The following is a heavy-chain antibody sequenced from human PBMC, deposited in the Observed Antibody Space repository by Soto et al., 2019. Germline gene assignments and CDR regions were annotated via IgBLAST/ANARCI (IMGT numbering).Heavy chain of an antibody. D-gene: IGHD3-9*01. CDR1: GGSISSGDYY. Sequence: SETLSLTCTVSGGSISSGDYYWSWIRQHPGKGLEWIGYIYYSGSTYYNPSLKSRVTISVDTSKNQFSLKLSSVTAADTAVYFCARTTFYDVYTAYYSLFDYWGQGTMVTVSS. CDR3: ARTTFYDVYTAYYSLFDY. V-gene: IGHV4-31*02. CDR2: IYYSGST. J-gene: IGHJ4*02.